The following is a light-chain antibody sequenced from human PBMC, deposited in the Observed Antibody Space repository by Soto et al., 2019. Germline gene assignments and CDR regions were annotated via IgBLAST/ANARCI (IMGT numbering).Light chain of an antibody. CDR3: QQYYSTPT. CDR2: WAS. J-gene: IGKJ1*01. V-gene: IGKV4-1*01. CDR1: QSFLYSSNNKNY. Sequence: DIEMTQSPESLAVSLGERATINCKSSQSFLYSSNNKNYLAWYQQKPGQPPKLLIYWASTRESGVPDRFSGSGSGTDFTLTISSLQAEDVAVYYCQQYYSTPTFGQGTKVDIK.